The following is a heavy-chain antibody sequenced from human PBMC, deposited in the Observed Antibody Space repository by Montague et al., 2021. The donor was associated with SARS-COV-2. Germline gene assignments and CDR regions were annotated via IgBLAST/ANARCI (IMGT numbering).Heavy chain of an antibody. J-gene: IGHJ4*02. V-gene: IGHV4-59*02. D-gene: IGHD4-23*01. CDR3: AKASRGYGGDFDS. Sequence: SETLSLTCSVSGDSVIRNYWSWVRQPPGKGLEWLGYIFYSGSTYNPSLHSRVTMSLDTSKNHFSLNLISATAADTAVYYCAKASRGYGGDFDSWGQGTLVIVSS. CDR1: GDSVIRNY. CDR2: IFYSGST.